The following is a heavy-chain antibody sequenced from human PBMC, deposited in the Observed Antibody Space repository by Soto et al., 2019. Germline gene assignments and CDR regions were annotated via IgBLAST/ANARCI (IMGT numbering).Heavy chain of an antibody. CDR3: ARVSATGTRWIDP. CDR1: GGSINSGAYY. V-gene: IGHV4-31*03. D-gene: IGHD6-13*01. Sequence: QVQLQESGPGLVKPSQTLSLTCSVSGGSINSGAYYWGWIRQHPGKGLEWIGYISYTGRTYSNPSLQRRVTIALDMSESQFSLKLTSVTAADTAVYFCARVSATGTRWIDPWGQGTLVTVS. J-gene: IGHJ5*02. CDR2: ISYTGRT.